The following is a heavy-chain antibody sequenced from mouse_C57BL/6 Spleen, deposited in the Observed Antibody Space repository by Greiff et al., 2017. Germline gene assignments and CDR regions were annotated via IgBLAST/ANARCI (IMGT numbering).Heavy chain of an antibody. CDR3: ARRSNYVGYFDY. Sequence: EVQLQQSGPELVKPGASVKMSCKASGYTFTDYNMHWVKQSHGKSLEWIGYINPNNGGTSYNQKFKGKATLTVNKSSSTAYMELRSLTSEDSAVYYCARRSNYVGYFDYWGQGTTLTVSS. D-gene: IGHD2-5*01. V-gene: IGHV1-22*01. CDR1: GYTFTDYN. J-gene: IGHJ2*01. CDR2: INPNNGGT.